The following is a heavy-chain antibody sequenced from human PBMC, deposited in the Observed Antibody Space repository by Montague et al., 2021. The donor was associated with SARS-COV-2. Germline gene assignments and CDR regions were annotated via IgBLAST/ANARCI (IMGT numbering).Heavy chain of an antibody. CDR1: GGSISSDNW. J-gene: IGHJ5*02. CDR2: IFHSGTT. V-gene: IGHV4-4*02. Sequence: SETLSLTCTVSGGSISSDNWWTWVRQPSGKGLEWIGDIFHSGTTNYNPSLKSRLTISVDKSKNQISLKLISVTAAGTAMYYCALPLGGARFDPWGQGTLVTVSS. CDR3: ALPLGGARFDP. D-gene: IGHD3-16*01.